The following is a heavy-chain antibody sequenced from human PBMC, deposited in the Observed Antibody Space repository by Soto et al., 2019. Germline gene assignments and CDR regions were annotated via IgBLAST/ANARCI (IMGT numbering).Heavy chain of an antibody. CDR2: IYYSGTT. V-gene: IGHV4-31*03. Sequence: QVQLQESGPGLVKPSQTLSLSCNVSGDSINNGGHYWSWIRQPPGKGLEWIGFIYYSGTTYYNPSLKSRVTISVHTSKIQFSLKMNSVTAADTAVYYCARSAVGDTKSGFDSWGEGTLVTVSS. CDR3: ARSAVGDTKSGFDS. J-gene: IGHJ4*02. CDR1: GDSINNGGHY. D-gene: IGHD1-26*01.